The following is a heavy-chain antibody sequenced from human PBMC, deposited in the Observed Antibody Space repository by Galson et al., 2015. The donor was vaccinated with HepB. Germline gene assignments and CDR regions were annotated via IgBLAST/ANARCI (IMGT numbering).Heavy chain of an antibody. J-gene: IGHJ3*02. CDR1: GGSISSSSYY. CDR2: IYYSGST. Sequence: ETLSLTCTVSGGSISSSSYYWGWIRQPPGKGLEWIGSIYYSGSTYYNPSLKSRVTISVDTSKNQFSLKLSSVTAADTAVYYCARHTALYDFWSGYYPDAFDIWGQGTMVTVSS. V-gene: IGHV4-39*01. CDR3: ARHTALYDFWSGYYPDAFDI. D-gene: IGHD3-3*01.